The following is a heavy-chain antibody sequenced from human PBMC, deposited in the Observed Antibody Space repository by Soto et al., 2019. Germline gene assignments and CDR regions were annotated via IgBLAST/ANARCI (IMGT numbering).Heavy chain of an antibody. Sequence: QVELVESGGGVVQPGRSLRLSCAASGFPFSAYGMHWVRQAPGKGLEWVALITSAGGETYYVDSVKGRFVISRDDSRHTLHLQMNSLRAEDTAVYYCAKDLMVNDHYHQYGMDVRGQGTTVSVSS. J-gene: IGHJ6*02. V-gene: IGHV3-30*18. CDR3: AKDLMVNDHYHQYGMDV. CDR1: GFPFSAYG. CDR2: ITSAGGET. D-gene: IGHD3-10*01.